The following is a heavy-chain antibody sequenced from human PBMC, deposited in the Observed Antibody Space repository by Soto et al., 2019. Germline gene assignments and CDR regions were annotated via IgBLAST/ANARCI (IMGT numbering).Heavy chain of an antibody. J-gene: IGHJ4*02. CDR2: IIPIFGTT. V-gene: IGHV1-69*01. D-gene: IGHD3-10*01. CDR1: GGTSSGYT. CDR3: ARGGEATYYTAGSPPNY. Sequence: QVQLVQSGAEVKEPGSSMKVSCRASGGTSSGYTISWVRLAPGQGLEWVGGIIPIFGTTAYAQKFQDRVTITADESTSAVYMVLSSLTSDDTAVYYCARGGEATYYTAGSPPNYWGQGTLVTVSS.